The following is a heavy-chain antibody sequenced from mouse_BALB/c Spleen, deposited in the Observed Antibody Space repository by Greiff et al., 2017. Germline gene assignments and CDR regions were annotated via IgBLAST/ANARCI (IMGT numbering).Heavy chain of an antibody. J-gene: IGHJ3*01. CDR3: ALIHYYGYGFAY. V-gene: IGHV1-15*01. D-gene: IGHD1-2*01. CDR2: IHPGSGGT. Sequence: QVQLQQSGAELVRPGASVKLSCKALGYTFTDYEMHWVKQTPVHGLEWIGAIHPGSGGTAYNQKFKGKATLTVDKSSSTAYMQLSSLTSEDSAVYYCALIHYYGYGFAYWGQGTLVTVSA. CDR1: GYTFTDYE.